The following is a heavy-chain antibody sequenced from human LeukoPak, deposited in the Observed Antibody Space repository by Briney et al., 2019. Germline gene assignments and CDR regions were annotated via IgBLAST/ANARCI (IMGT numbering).Heavy chain of an antibody. Sequence: GGSLRLSCAASGFTFSSYGMHWVRQAPGKGLEWVAVISYDGSNKYYADSVKGRFTTSRDNSKNTLYLQMNSLRAEDTAVYYCAKDNREWFGELFSDYWGQGTLVTVSS. CDR3: AKDNREWFGELFSDY. J-gene: IGHJ4*02. CDR1: GFTFSSYG. D-gene: IGHD3-10*01. V-gene: IGHV3-30*18. CDR2: ISYDGSNK.